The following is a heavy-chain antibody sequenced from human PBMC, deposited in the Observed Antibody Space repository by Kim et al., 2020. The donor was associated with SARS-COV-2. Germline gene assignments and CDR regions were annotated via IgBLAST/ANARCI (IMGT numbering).Heavy chain of an antibody. V-gene: IGHV3-21*01. CDR1: GFTFTDYS. CDR3: ARGYSCDTVRCHHNWFDP. D-gene: IGHD1-20*01. Sequence: GGSLRLSCVASGFTFTDYSINWVRQGPGKGLEWVSSISRDSDYVYYADSVKGRFTISRDNARNSVYLQMNSLRDDDAAVYYCARGYSCDTVRCHHNWFDPWGQGPLVTLSS. J-gene: IGHJ5*02. CDR2: ISRDSDYV.